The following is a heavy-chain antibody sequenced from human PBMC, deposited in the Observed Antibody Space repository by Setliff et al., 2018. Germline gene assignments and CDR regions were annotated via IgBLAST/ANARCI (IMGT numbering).Heavy chain of an antibody. CDR2: INPNSGGR. Sequence: ASVKVSCKASGYIFRDYYIHWVRQTPGQGLEWMGWINPNSGGREYTEAFQGRVTMTGDTSIRTAFMELSGLTSDDTAVYYCAGPFDVGPYPRPIDGLDLWGQGTRVTVSS. CDR1: GYIFRDYY. V-gene: IGHV1-2*02. D-gene: IGHD3-9*01. J-gene: IGHJ3*01. CDR3: AGPFDVGPYPRPIDGLDL.